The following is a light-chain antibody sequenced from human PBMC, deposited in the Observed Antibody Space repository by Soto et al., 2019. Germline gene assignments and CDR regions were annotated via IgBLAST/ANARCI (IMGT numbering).Light chain of an antibody. CDR3: QQSYSTLWT. J-gene: IGKJ1*01. Sequence: DIQMTQSPSSLSASVGRRVTITCRASQSISTYLNWYQQKPGRAPRLLIYASSSLQSGVPSRFRGSGSGTDFTLTISSLQPEDFATYYCQQSYSTLWTFGQGTKVDIK. CDR1: QSISTY. V-gene: IGKV1-39*01. CDR2: ASS.